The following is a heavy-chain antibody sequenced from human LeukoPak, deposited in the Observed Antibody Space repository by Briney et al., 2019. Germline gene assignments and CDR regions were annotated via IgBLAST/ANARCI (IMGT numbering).Heavy chain of an antibody. CDR3: ARAQVHYQYNFGTGTYYLDY. Sequence: GASVRVSCKACGYTFTSNGITWVRQAPGQGLEWMGWMGTYNGNTNYEKKLQGRVTMTTDTSTGTAYMELRSLRSDDTAVYYCARAQVHYQYNFGTGTYYLDYWGQGTLVTVSS. D-gene: IGHD3-10*01. CDR2: MGTYNGNT. CDR1: GYTFTSNG. V-gene: IGHV1-18*01. J-gene: IGHJ4*02.